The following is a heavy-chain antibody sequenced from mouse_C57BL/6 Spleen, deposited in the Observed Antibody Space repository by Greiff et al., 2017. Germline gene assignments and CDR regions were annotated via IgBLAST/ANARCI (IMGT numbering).Heavy chain of an antibody. CDR1: GYTFTSYW. D-gene: IGHD3-3*01. V-gene: IGHV1-50*01. CDR2: IDPSDSYT. J-gene: IGHJ2*01. Sequence: QVQLQQPGAELVKPGASVKLSCKASGYTFTSYWMQWVKQRPGQGLEWIGKIDPSDSYTNYNPKFKGKATLTVDTSSSTAYMQLSSLTSADSAVXYCSRREGPDWGQGTTLTVSS. CDR3: SRREGPD.